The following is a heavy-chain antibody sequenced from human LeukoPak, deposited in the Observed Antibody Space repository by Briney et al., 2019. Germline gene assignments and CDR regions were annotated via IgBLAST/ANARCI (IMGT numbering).Heavy chain of an antibody. J-gene: IGHJ4*02. V-gene: IGHV3-23*01. Sequence: GGSLRLSCAASGFTFNSYAMSWVRQALGKGLEWVSAISGSGGSTYYADSVKGRFTISRDNSKNTLYLQMNSLRAEDTAVYYCAKDHKYYFDYWGQGTLVTVSS. CDR1: GFTFNSYA. CDR2: ISGSGGST. CDR3: AKDHKYYFDY.